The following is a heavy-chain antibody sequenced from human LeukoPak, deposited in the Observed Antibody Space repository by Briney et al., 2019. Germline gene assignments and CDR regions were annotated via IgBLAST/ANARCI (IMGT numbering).Heavy chain of an antibody. CDR3: ATASYCNSTSCYYYYGMDV. Sequence: GASVKVSCTASGYTFTSYGISWVRQAPGQGLEWMGWISAYNGNTNYAQKFQGRVTMTEDTSTDTAYMELSSLRSEDTAVYYCATASYCNSTSCYYYYGMDVWGQGTTVTVSS. CDR1: GYTFTSYG. V-gene: IGHV1-18*01. CDR2: ISAYNGNT. J-gene: IGHJ6*02. D-gene: IGHD2-2*01.